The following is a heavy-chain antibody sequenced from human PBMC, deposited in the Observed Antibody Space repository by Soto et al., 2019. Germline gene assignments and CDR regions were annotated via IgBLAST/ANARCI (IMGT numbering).Heavy chain of an antibody. CDR3: ARTLRYYDILTGYYMAHDY. V-gene: IGHV2-26*01. J-gene: IGHJ4*02. CDR2: IFSNDEK. CDR1: GFSLSNARMG. Sequence: SGPTLVNPTETLTLTCTVSGFSLSNARMGVSWIRQPPGKALEWLAHIFSNDEKSYSTSLKSRLTISKDTSKSQVVLTMTNMDPVDTDTYYCARTLRYYDILTGYYMAHDYWGQGTLVTVSS. D-gene: IGHD3-9*01.